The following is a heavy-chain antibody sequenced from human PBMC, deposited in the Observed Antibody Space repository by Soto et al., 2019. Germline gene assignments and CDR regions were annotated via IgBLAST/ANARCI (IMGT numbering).Heavy chain of an antibody. CDR1: GYTFTSYG. CDR2: ISAYNGNT. J-gene: IGHJ6*02. D-gene: IGHD2-8*01. CDR3: ARGVESCTNGLWSCYGMAG. V-gene: IGHV1-18*01. Sequence: QVQLVQSGAEVKKPGASVKVSCKASGYTFTSYGISWVRQAPGQGLEWMGWISAYNGNTNYAQKFQGRVTMTTDTSARTAYRELRSLRSDGTGVYYGARGVESCTNGLWSCYGMAGWGHRPTVNVSS.